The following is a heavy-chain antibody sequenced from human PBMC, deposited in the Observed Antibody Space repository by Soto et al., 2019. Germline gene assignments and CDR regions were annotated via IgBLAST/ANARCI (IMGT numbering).Heavy chain of an antibody. CDR1: GYTFTSYY. J-gene: IGHJ3*02. V-gene: IGHV1-46*03. CDR2: INPSGGST. D-gene: IGHD3-16*02. CDR3: ARDDYDYIWGSYRFRGDAFDI. Sequence: QVQLVQSGAEVKKPGASVKVSCKASGYTFTSYYMHWVRRAPGQGLEWMGIINPSGGSTSYAQKCQGRVTTTRDTSTSTVYMELSSLRSEDTAVYYCARDDYDYIWGSYRFRGDAFDIWGQGTMVTVSS.